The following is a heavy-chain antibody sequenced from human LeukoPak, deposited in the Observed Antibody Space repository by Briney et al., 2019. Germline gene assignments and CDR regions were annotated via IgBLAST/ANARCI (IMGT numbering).Heavy chain of an antibody. CDR2: IYTSGST. D-gene: IGHD5-12*01. CDR3: ARMRDIAATTYFDH. J-gene: IGHJ4*02. Sequence: SETLSLTCTVSGGSISSSYWTWLRQPAGKGLEWIGRIYTSGSTNYNPSLKSRVTMSVDTSKNQFSLKLSSVTAADTAVYYCARMRDIAATTYFDHWGQGTLVAVSS. V-gene: IGHV4-4*07. CDR1: GGSISSSY.